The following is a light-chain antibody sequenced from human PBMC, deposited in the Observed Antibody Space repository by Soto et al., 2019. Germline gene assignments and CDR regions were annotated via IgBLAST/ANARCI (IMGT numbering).Light chain of an antibody. Sequence: QSALTQPPSASGSPGQSVTISCTGTSSDVCGYNYVSWYQQHPGKAPKLIIYEVNKRPLGVPDRFSGSKSGNTVSLAVSGLQVEDEADYYCSSYAGSNNVFGAGTKLTVL. CDR2: EVN. CDR3: SSYAGSNNV. J-gene: IGLJ3*02. CDR1: SSDVCGYNY. V-gene: IGLV2-8*01.